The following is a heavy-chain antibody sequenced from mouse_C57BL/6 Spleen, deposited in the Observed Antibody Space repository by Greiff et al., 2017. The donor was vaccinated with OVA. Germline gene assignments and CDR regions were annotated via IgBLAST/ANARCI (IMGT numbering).Heavy chain of an antibody. D-gene: IGHD1-1*01. CDR1: GYTFTSYT. CDR3: AREATVPFDY. CDR2: INPSSGYT. V-gene: IGHV1-4*01. Sequence: VKLQQSGAELARPGASVKMSCKASGYTFTSYTMHWVKQRPGQGLEWIGYINPSSGYTKYNQKFKDKATLTADKSSSTAYMQLSSLTSDDSAVYYCAREATVPFDYWGQGTTLTVSS. J-gene: IGHJ2*01.